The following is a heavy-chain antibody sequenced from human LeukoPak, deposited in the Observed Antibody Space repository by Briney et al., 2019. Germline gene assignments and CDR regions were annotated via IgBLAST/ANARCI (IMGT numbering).Heavy chain of an antibody. D-gene: IGHD6-13*01. Sequence: QAGGSLRLSCAASGFTFSSYEMSWVRQPPGKGLEWVANIKHDGSEKYYVDSVKGRFTISRDNAKNSLYLQMNSLRAEDTAVYYCARVGTAEGTLEDYWGQGTLVTVSS. CDR1: GFTFSSYE. J-gene: IGHJ4*02. CDR2: IKHDGSEK. V-gene: IGHV3-7*01. CDR3: ARVGTAEGTLEDY.